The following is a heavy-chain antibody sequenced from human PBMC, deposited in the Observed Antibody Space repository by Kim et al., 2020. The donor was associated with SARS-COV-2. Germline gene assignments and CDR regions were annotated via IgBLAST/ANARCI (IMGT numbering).Heavy chain of an antibody. CDR3: GLGIAARPIDY. Sequence: GTNYAQKFQGRVTMTRDTSISTAYMELSRLRSDDTAVYYCGLGIAARPIDYWGQGTLVTVSS. V-gene: IGHV1-2*02. J-gene: IGHJ4*02. CDR2: GT. D-gene: IGHD6-6*01.